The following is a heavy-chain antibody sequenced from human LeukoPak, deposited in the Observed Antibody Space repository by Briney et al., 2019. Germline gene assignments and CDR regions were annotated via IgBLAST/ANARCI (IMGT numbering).Heavy chain of an antibody. CDR2: IYYSGNT. J-gene: IGHJ5*02. V-gene: IGHV4-59*01. CDR1: GGSISGDY. D-gene: IGHD3-22*01. Sequence: SETLSLTCTVSGGSISGDYWSWIRQPPGKGLEWIGYIYYSGNTDYNPSLKSRVTMSVDTSENQFSLKLTSVTAADTAVYFCARGPFSYDSSGYRRWFDHWGQGTLVTVSS. CDR3: ARGPFSYDSSGYRRWFDH.